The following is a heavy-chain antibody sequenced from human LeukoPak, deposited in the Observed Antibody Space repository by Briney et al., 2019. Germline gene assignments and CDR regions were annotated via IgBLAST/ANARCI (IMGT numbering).Heavy chain of an antibody. D-gene: IGHD5-24*01. CDR1: EFTFSTYA. J-gene: IGHJ5*02. Sequence: PGGSLRLSCEASEFTFSTYAMSWVRQAPGKGLEWVSAISGSGGRTNYADSVKGRFTISRDNSKNTLYLQMNRLRAEDTAVYYCARDNSVRDEAWWFNPWGQGTLVTVSS. CDR2: ISGSGGRT. V-gene: IGHV3-23*01. CDR3: ARDNSVRDEAWWFNP.